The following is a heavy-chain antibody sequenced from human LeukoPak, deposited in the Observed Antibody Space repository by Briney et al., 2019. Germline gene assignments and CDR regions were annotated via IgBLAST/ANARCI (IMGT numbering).Heavy chain of an antibody. CDR2: INPESGGT. CDR1: GYTFTDYY. V-gene: IGHV1-2*02. Sequence: ALVKVSCKTSGYTFTDYYIHWARQAPGQGLEWMGWINPESGGTSYAQHFQGRVTMTRDTSISTAYMDLSRLKSDDTAVYYCARDRSRGYSYGLESLYWGQGTLVTVSS. D-gene: IGHD5-18*01. J-gene: IGHJ4*02. CDR3: ARDRSRGYSYGLESLY.